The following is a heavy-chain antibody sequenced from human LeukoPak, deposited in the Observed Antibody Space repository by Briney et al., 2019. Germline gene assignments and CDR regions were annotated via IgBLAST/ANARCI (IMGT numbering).Heavy chain of an antibody. V-gene: IGHV3-30*19. CDR2: ISYDGSNK. CDR1: GFTFSSYG. Sequence: GGSLRLSCAASGFTFSSYGMHWVRQAPGKGLEWVAVISYDGSNKYYADSVKGRFTISRDNSKNTLYLQMNSLRAEDTAVYYCARGGAEKGATISAFDIWGQGTMVTVSS. D-gene: IGHD1-26*01. J-gene: IGHJ3*02. CDR3: ARGGAEKGATISAFDI.